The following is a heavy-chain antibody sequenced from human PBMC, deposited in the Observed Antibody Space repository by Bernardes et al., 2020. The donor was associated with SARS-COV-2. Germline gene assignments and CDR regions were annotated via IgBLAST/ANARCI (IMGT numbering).Heavy chain of an antibody. D-gene: IGHD3-16*01. CDR3: AHWFGMISRAWFDP. J-gene: IGHJ5*02. CDR1: GFSLSPSGLG. CDR2: IYWDDDK. Sequence: SGNTLWKPTQTLTLTCPFSGFSLSPSGLGVGWIRQPPGKALEWLALIYWDDDKRYSPSLKSRLTITKDTSKNQVVLTMTNMDPVDTATYYCAHWFGMISRAWFDPWGQGILVTVSS. V-gene: IGHV2-5*02.